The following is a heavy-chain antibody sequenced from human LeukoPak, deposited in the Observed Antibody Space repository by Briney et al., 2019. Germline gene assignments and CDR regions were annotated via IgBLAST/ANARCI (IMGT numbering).Heavy chain of an antibody. Sequence: GRSLRLSCAASGFTFSSYGMHWVRQAPGKGLEWVAAIWYDGIVKYYADSVKGRFTISRDNSKNTLYLQMNSLRADDTAVYYRAREEGYSSLRVFDYWGQGTLVTVSS. CDR3: AREEGYSSLRVFDY. J-gene: IGHJ4*02. D-gene: IGHD6-13*01. CDR2: IWYDGIVK. V-gene: IGHV3-33*01. CDR1: GFTFSSYG.